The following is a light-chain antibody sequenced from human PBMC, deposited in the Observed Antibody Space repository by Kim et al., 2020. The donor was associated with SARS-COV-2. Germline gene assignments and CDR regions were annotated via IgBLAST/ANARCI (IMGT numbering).Light chain of an antibody. J-gene: IGLJ3*02. V-gene: IGLV1-44*01. CDR2: SNI. Sequence: VPIFGAGRSSKIGSNTVHSYQQLPGTPPNLLFYSNIQRPSGVPDRLSGSKSDTSASLAISGLQSEDQADYHCAAWDDSLFGWVFGGGTKLPVL. CDR1: SSKIGSNT. CDR3: AAWDDSLFGWV.